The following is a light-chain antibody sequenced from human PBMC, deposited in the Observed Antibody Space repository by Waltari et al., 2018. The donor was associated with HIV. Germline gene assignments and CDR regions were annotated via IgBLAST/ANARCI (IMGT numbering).Light chain of an antibody. CDR2: DTE. CDR3: LLSYSGVRV. V-gene: IGLV7-46*01. CDR1: TGSVSRTHY. J-gene: IGLJ3*02. Sequence: VVVTQEPSLSVSPGGTVTVTCSSVTGSVSRTHYAHCIQLKPGHPPRTLIYDTEKRHPWTAGRFAGSLIGGRAALMLAGALPEDEADYYCLLSYSGVRVFGGGTKLTVL.